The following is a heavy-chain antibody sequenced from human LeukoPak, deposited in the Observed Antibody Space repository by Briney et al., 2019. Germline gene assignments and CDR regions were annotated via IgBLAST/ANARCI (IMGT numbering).Heavy chain of an antibody. Sequence: GESLKISCKGVGYSFTNYWIGWVRQMPGKGMEWMGVIYPGDSRVRYNPSFQGQVTISVDKSVSTAYLQWISLKASDTAMYYCARPTAGAFDIWGQGTMVTVSS. CDR2: IYPGDSRV. CDR3: ARPTAGAFDI. V-gene: IGHV5-51*01. J-gene: IGHJ3*02. CDR1: GYSFTNYW.